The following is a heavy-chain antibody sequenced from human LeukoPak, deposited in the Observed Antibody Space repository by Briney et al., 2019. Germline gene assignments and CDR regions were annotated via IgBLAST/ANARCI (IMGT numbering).Heavy chain of an antibody. CDR1: GGSISSYY. D-gene: IGHD5-18*01. CDR3: ARGGSPSGRDTAMVIDAFDI. CDR2: IYYSGST. V-gene: IGHV4-59*01. Sequence: SETLSLTCTVSGGSISSYYWSWIRQPPGKGLEWIGYIYYSGSTNYNPSLKSRVTISVDTSKNQFSLKLSSVTAADTAVYYCARGGSPSGRDTAMVIDAFDIWGQGTMVTVSS. J-gene: IGHJ3*02.